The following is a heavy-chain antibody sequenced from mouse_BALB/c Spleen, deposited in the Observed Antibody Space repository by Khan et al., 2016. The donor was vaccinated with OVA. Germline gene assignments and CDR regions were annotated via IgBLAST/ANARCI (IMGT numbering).Heavy chain of an antibody. CDR3: PRYRGKYGHNPYFDY. D-gene: IGHD2-1*01. CDR2: ISSGGTYT. CDR1: GFSFSRYS. Sequence: DVQLVESGGGLVRPGGSLKLSCAASGFSFSRYSMSWVRQTPEKRLAWVATISSGGTYTYYPDSAKGRFTISRANAKNTLSLQLSSLKSEDTAMSYCPRYRGKYGHNPYFDYWGQGTTLTVSS. V-gene: IGHV5-6-4*01. J-gene: IGHJ2*01.